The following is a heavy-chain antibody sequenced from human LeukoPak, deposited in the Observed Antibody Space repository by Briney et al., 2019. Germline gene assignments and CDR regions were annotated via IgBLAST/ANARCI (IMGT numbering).Heavy chain of an antibody. V-gene: IGHV4-39*01. D-gene: IGHD4-23*01. J-gene: IGHJ1*01. Sequence: SETLSLTCTVSGGSISNANYYWGWFRHPPGKSLEWIGSVFYTGSSVSNPSLKSRVTMSVDRSKNQFSLNLNSLTAADSAMFYCARHTEVSSTPVAYFEVWGQGTQVIVSS. CDR3: ARHTEVSSTPVAYFEV. CDR2: VFYTGSS. CDR1: GGSISNANYY.